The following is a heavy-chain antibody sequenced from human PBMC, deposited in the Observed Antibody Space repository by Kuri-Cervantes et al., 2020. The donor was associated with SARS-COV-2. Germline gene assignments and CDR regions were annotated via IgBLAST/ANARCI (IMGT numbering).Heavy chain of an antibody. CDR1: GFTFSSYA. D-gene: IGHD6-13*01. Sequence: GESLKISCAASGFTFSSYAMSWVRQAPGKGLEWVSAISGSGGSTYYADSVKGRFTISRDNFKNTLYLQMNSLRAEDTAVYYCARDLRQQLAYGMDVWGQGTTVTVSS. CDR3: ARDLRQQLAYGMDV. CDR2: ISGSGGST. V-gene: IGHV3-23*01. J-gene: IGHJ6*02.